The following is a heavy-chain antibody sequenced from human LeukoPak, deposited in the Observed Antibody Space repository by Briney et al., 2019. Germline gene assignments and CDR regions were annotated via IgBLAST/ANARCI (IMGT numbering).Heavy chain of an antibody. CDR3: AKIDGGGSLVH. CDR1: GFTFSSYA. D-gene: IGHD3-10*01. J-gene: IGHJ4*02. V-gene: IGHV3-23*01. Sequence: PGRSLRLSCAASGFTFSSYAMHWVRQAPGKGLEWVSAISGSGGSTYYADSVKGRFAISRDNSKNTLYLQMNSLRAEDTAVYYCAKIDGGGSLVHWGQGTLVTVSS. CDR2: ISGSGGST.